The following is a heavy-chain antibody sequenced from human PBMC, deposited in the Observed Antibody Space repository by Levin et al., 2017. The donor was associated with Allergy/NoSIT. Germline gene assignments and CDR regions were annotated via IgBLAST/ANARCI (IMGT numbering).Heavy chain of an antibody. CDR1: GFTFSSYS. CDR2: ISSSSSYI. Sequence: AGGSLRLSCAASGFTFSSYSMNWVRQAPGKGLEWVSSISSSSSYIYYADSVKGRFTISRDNAKNSLYLQMNSLRAEDTAVYYCARVGYSYGLNGDYWGQGTLVTVSS. V-gene: IGHV3-21*01. D-gene: IGHD5-18*01. CDR3: ARVGYSYGLNGDY. J-gene: IGHJ4*02.